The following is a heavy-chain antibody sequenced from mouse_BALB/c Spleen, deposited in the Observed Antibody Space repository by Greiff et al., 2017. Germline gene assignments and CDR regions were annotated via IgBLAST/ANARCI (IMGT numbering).Heavy chain of an antibody. CDR2: IDPANGNT. Sequence: VQLQQSGAELVKPGASVKLSCTASGFNIKDTYMHWVKQRPEQGLEWIGRIDPANGNTKYDPKFQGKATITADTSSNTAYLHLSSLTSEDTAVYYCARSMITAWFAYWGQGTLVTVSA. CDR1: GFNIKDTY. D-gene: IGHD2-4*01. V-gene: IGHV14-3*02. CDR3: ARSMITAWFAY. J-gene: IGHJ3*01.